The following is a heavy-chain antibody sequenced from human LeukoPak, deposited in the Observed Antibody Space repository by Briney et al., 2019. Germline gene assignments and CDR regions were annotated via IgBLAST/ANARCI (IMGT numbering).Heavy chain of an antibody. CDR2: ISYDGSNK. CDR1: GFTFSSYG. V-gene: IGHV3-30*18. CDR3: AKEEESSPPYYFDY. Sequence: PGGSLRLSCAASGFTFSSYGMHWVRQAPGKGLEWVAVISYDGSNKYYADSVKGRFTISRDNSKNTLYLQMNSLRAEDTAVYYCAKEEESSPPYYFDYWGQGTLVTVSS. J-gene: IGHJ4*02.